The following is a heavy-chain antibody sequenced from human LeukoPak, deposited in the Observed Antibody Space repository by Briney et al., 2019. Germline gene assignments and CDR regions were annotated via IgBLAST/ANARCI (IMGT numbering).Heavy chain of an antibody. CDR2: INPNSGDT. J-gene: IGHJ4*01. D-gene: IGHD6-13*01. V-gene: IGHV1-2*02. CDR3: ARGTTQYSSSAFDY. CDR1: GYSFTGYY. Sequence: ASVKVSRKASGYSFTGYYMHWVRQAPGQGLEWMGWINPNSGDTNYAQKFQGRVTMTRDTSISTAYMELSRLRSDDTAVYYCARGTTQYSSSAFDYWGQEPWSPSPQ.